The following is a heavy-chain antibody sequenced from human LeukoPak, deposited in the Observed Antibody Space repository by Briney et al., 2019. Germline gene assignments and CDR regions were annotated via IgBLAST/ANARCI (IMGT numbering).Heavy chain of an antibody. CDR1: GFTFSSNY. D-gene: IGHD6-13*01. CDR3: AEDGIRDSSSWYPFDY. Sequence: GGSLRLSCAASGFTFSSNYMSWVRQAPGKGLEWGSVIYSGGSTYYADSVKGRFTISRDNSKNTLYLQMNSLRAEDTAFFFQAEDGIRDSSSWYPFDYWGQGTLVTVSS. CDR2: IYSGGST. J-gene: IGHJ4*02. V-gene: IGHV3-53*01.